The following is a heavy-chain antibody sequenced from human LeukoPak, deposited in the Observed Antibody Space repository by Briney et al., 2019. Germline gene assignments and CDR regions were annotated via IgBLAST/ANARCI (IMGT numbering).Heavy chain of an antibody. CDR2: INPSGGST. Sequence: ASVKVSCKASGYTFTGYYMHWVRQAPGQGLEWMGIINPSGGSTSYTHKFQGRVTMTRDTSTSTVYMELSSLRSEDTAVYYCGRAVRAGGFDYWGQGTLVTVSS. J-gene: IGHJ4*02. CDR3: GRAVRAGGFDY. CDR1: GYTFTGYY. D-gene: IGHD1-26*01. V-gene: IGHV1-46*01.